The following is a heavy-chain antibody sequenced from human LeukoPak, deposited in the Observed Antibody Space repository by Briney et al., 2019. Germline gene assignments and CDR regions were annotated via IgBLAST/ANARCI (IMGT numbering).Heavy chain of an antibody. J-gene: IGHJ2*01. Sequence: GRSLRLSCAASGFTFDDYAMHWVRQAPGKGLEWVSGISWNSGSIGYADSVKGRFTISRDNAKNSLYLQMNSLRAEDTALYYCAKDKRAYYGSSPWWYFDLWGRGTLVTVSS. D-gene: IGHD3-22*01. CDR3: AKDKRAYYGSSPWWYFDL. V-gene: IGHV3-9*01. CDR1: GFTFDDYA. CDR2: ISWNSGSI.